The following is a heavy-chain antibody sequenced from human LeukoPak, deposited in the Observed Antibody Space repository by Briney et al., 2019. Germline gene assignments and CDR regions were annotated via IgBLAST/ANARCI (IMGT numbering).Heavy chain of an antibody. CDR1: GYGFTGYY. Sequence: GASVKVSCKTSGYGFTGYYMHWVRQAPGQGLEWMGWISPNSGDTNYAREFQGRVTMTRDTSISTAYMELSGLTSDDTAVYYCARGLGGSGSYFLTFDYWGQGTLVTVSS. V-gene: IGHV1-2*02. J-gene: IGHJ4*02. CDR3: ARGLGGSGSYFLTFDY. D-gene: IGHD1-26*01. CDR2: ISPNSGDT.